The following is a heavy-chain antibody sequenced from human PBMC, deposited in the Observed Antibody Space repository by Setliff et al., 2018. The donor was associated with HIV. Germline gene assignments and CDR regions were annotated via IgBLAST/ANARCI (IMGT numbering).Heavy chain of an antibody. CDR3: AWTQDGPGGNYFDH. V-gene: IGHV1-24*01. Sequence: GASVKVSCKVSGYTLSEISMHWVRQAPGKGLEWMGGFDPEDGETIYAQKFQGRVSMTRDTSTSTVYMDLSSLRSEDTAVYYCAWTQDGPGGNYFDHWGQGTLVTVSS. D-gene: IGHD5-12*01. J-gene: IGHJ4*02. CDR1: GYTLSEIS. CDR2: FDPEDGET.